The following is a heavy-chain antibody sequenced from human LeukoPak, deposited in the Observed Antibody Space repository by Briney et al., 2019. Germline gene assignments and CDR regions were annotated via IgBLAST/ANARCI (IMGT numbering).Heavy chain of an antibody. CDR3: ARDNDSRDPPHFDY. J-gene: IGHJ4*02. CDR1: GGTFSSYA. Sequence: EASVKVSCKASGGTFSSYAISWVRQAPGQGLEWMGIINPSGGSTNYAQKFRGRVTITADKSTRTAYMELSSLRSEDTAVYYCARDNDSRDPPHFDYWGQGTLVTVSS. D-gene: IGHD3-16*01. V-gene: IGHV1-69*04. CDR2: INPSGGST.